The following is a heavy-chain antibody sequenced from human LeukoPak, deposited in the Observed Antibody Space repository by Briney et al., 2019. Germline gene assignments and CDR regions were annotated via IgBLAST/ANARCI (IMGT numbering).Heavy chain of an antibody. V-gene: IGHV4-39*01. CDR1: GGSISSSSYY. D-gene: IGHD1-26*01. CDR2: IYYSGST. Sequence: SETLSLTCTVSGGSISSSSYYWGWIRQPPGKGLEWIGSIYYSGSTYYNPSLKSRVTISVDTSKNQFSLKLSSVTAADTAVYYCASQDSGSYYISPNFDYWGQGTLVTVSS. CDR3: ASQDSGSYYISPNFDY. J-gene: IGHJ4*02.